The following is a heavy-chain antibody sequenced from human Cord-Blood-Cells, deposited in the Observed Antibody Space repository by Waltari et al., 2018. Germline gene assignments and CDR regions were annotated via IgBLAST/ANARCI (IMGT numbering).Heavy chain of an antibody. CDR1: GFTVSSNY. CDR3: AREGHSSGWSFDY. Sequence: EVQLVESGGGLIQPGGSLRLSCAASGFTVSSNYMSWVRQAPGKGLEWVSVIYSGGSTYYADSVKGRFTISIDNSKNTLYLQMNSLRAEDTAVYYCAREGHSSGWSFDYWGQGTLVTVSS. V-gene: IGHV3-53*01. CDR2: IYSGGST. D-gene: IGHD6-19*01. J-gene: IGHJ4*02.